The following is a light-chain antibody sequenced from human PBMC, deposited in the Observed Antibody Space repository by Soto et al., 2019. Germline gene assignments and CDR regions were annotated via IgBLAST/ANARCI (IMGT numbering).Light chain of an antibody. V-gene: IGKV3-20*01. CDR1: QSVNSYF. Sequence: EIVLTQSPGTLSLSPGERATLSCRASQSVNSYFLAWYQHKPGQAPRLLIYGASSRATGMPDRFSGSGSGTDFTLTISRLEPEDFAVYYCQQYGSSPLYTFGQGTKLEIK. CDR3: QQYGSSPLYT. J-gene: IGKJ2*01. CDR2: GAS.